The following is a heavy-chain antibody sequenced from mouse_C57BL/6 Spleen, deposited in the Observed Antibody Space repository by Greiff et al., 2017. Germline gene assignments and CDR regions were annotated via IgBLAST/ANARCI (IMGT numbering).Heavy chain of an antibody. V-gene: IGHV1-82*01. CDR3: ARCLGNNSMDD. Sequence: VQLQQSGPELVKPGASVKISCKASGFAISSSWMNWVKQRPGQGLEWIGRIYPGDGDTNYNEKFKGKATLTADKSSSTAYMQLSSLTSEDSAVYYCARCLGNNSMDDWGKGTSGTVSS. CDR1: GFAISSSW. D-gene: IGHD2-10*02. J-gene: IGHJ4*01. CDR2: IYPGDGDT.